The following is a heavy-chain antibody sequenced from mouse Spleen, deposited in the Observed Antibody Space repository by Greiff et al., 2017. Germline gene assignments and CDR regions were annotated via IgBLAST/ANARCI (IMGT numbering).Heavy chain of an antibody. V-gene: IGHV5-9-1*02. CDR3: TRAITTVVARYFDV. Sequence: EVQVVESGEGLVKPGGSLKLSCAASGFTFSSYAMSWVRQTPEKRLEWVAYISSGGDYIYYADTVKGRFTISRDNARNTLYLQMSSLKSEDTAMYYCTRAITTVVARYFDVWGTGTTVTVSS. J-gene: IGHJ1*03. CDR2: ISSGGDYI. D-gene: IGHD1-1*01. CDR1: GFTFSSYA.